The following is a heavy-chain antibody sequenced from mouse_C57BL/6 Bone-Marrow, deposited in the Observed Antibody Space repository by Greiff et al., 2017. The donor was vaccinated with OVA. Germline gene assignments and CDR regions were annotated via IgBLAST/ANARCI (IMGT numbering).Heavy chain of an antibody. J-gene: IGHJ3*01. Sequence: EVQGVESGEGLVKPGGSLKLSCAASGFTFSSYAMSWVRQTPEKRLEWVAYISSGGDYIYYADTVKGRFTISRDNARNTLYLQMSSLKSEDTAMYYCTRDRGNYGAYWGQGTLVTVSA. V-gene: IGHV5-9-1*02. D-gene: IGHD2-1*01. CDR3: TRDRGNYGAY. CDR2: ISSGGDYI. CDR1: GFTFSSYA.